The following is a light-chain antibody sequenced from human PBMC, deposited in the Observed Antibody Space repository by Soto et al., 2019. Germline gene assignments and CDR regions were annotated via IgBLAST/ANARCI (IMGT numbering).Light chain of an antibody. J-gene: IGKJ1*01. CDR2: GAS. Sequence: EIVLTQSPVTLSLSPGERATLSCRASQSINNYLAWYQQKPGQAPRLLIYGASSRATGIPDRFSGSGSGTDFTLTISRLEPEDFAVYYCQQYGSSPRTFGQGTKVDIK. CDR1: QSINNY. CDR3: QQYGSSPRT. V-gene: IGKV3-20*01.